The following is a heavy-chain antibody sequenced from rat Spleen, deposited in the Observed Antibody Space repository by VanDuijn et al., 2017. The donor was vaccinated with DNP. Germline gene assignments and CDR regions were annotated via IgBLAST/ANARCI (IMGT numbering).Heavy chain of an antibody. D-gene: IGHD1-4*01. V-gene: IGHV5-29*01. CDR3: ARSRLPGYYPFAC. CDR1: GFTFSDYY. J-gene: IGHJ3*01. CDR2: ISYNAGTP. Sequence: EVLLVESDGGLVQPGRSLKLSCAVSGFTFSDYYMAWVRQAPAQGLEWVATISYNAGTPYYRDSVKGRFTISRDDAKSSLYLQKNSLKSEDTATYYCARSRLPGYYPFACWGQGTLVTVSS.